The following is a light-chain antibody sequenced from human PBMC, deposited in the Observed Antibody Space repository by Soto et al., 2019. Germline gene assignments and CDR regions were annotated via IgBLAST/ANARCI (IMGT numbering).Light chain of an antibody. CDR3: QLYGGSHMFS. CDR1: ESISSSY. CDR2: AAS. J-gene: IGKJ2*01. Sequence: EIVLTQSPGTLSLSPGEGATLSCRASESISSSYLAWYQQRPVQSPRLLIYAASSRAAGIPDRFSGSGSGADFTLTISRLEPEDFAVYYCQLYGGSHMFSFGQGTKLQIK. V-gene: IGKV3-20*01.